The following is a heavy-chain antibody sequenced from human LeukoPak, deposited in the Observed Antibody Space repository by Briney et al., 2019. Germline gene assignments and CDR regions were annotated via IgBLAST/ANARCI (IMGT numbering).Heavy chain of an antibody. D-gene: IGHD4-17*01. Sequence: SGPTLVNPTQTLTLTCTFSGFSLSTVGVGVGWIRQSPGKALEWLALIYWNSDNRYSPSLKNRLTITKDTSKNQVVLTMTMMSPVDTATYYCAHYGDYRFLYYFDYWGQGTLVTVSS. CDR1: GFSLSTVGVG. CDR3: AHYGDYRFLYYFDY. CDR2: IYWNSDN. V-gene: IGHV2-5*01. J-gene: IGHJ4*02.